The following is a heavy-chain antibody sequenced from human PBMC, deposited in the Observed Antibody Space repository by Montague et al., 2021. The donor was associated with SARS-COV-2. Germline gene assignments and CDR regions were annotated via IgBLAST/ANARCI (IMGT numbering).Heavy chain of an antibody. V-gene: IGHV4-59*13. CDR2: TYYSGVA. CDR3: ARSVVGGTYRHTRWFDP. J-gene: IGHJ5*02. Sequence: SETLSLTCTVSGDSMRSSYWNWIRQPPGKGLEYIGYTYYSGVANYNPSLRSRVTISLDTSKNQFSSSLRSVTAADTAVYYCARSVVGGTYRHTRWFDPWGQGTLVTVFS. D-gene: IGHD3-16*02. CDR1: GDSMRSSY.